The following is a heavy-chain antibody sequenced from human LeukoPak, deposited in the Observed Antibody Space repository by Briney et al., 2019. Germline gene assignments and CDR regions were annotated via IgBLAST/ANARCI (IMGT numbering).Heavy chain of an antibody. V-gene: IGHV3-49*04. J-gene: IGHJ4*02. D-gene: IGHD6-19*01. CDR2: IRNQANGGTA. CDR1: GFTFSDYA. Sequence: GGSLRLSCTAAGFTFSDYAVTWVRQAPGKGLEWVGFIRNQANGGTADYAASVKGRFTISRDDSKTIAYLQMNSLKTEDTAVYFCSRAYSTGWLGINDYWGQGVLVTVSS. CDR3: SRAYSTGWLGINDY.